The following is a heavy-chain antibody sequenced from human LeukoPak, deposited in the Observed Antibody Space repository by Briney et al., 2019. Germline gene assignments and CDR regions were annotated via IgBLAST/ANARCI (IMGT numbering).Heavy chain of an antibody. CDR3: ARGVVGATAFAY. Sequence: PSETLSLTCTVSGGSISGYTWSWIRQPAGKGLEWIGRIYASGSTNYNPSLQGRVTMSVDTSRGQFFLMVHSVTAADTAVYYCARGVVGATAFAYRGQGTVVTASS. V-gene: IGHV4-4*07. J-gene: IGHJ4*02. CDR1: GGSISGYT. CDR2: IYASGST. D-gene: IGHD1-26*01.